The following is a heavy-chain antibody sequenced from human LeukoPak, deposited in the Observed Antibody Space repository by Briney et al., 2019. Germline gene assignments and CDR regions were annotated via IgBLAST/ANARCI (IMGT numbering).Heavy chain of an antibody. D-gene: IGHD3-3*01. J-gene: IGHJ4*02. Sequence: ASVKVSCKTSGYTFTSYGISWVRQAPGQGLEWMGWISAYNGNTNYAQKLQGRVTMTTDTSTSTAYMELRSLRSDDTAVYYCARESHPSLSFGVVIRLFDYWGQGTLVTVSS. CDR1: GYTFTSYG. V-gene: IGHV1-18*01. CDR3: ARESHPSLSFGVVIRLFDY. CDR2: ISAYNGNT.